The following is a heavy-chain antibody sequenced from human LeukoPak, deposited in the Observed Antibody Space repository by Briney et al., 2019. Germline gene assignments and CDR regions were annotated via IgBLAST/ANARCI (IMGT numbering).Heavy chain of an antibody. CDR2: ISGDGGST. V-gene: IGHV3-43*02. Sequence: GGSLRLSCAGSGFTFDDYAMHWVRQAPGKGLEWVSLISGDGGSTYYADSVKGRFTISRDNSKNSLYLQMNSLRTEDTALYYCAKGKDYYDSSGYYYNAFDIWGQGTMVTVSS. CDR3: AKGKDYYDSSGYYYNAFDI. CDR1: GFTFDDYA. D-gene: IGHD3-22*01. J-gene: IGHJ3*02.